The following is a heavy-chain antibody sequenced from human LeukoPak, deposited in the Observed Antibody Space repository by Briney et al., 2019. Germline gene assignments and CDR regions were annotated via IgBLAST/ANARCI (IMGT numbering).Heavy chain of an antibody. J-gene: IGHJ4*02. CDR3: ARSGYSSSWYDY. V-gene: IGHV4-4*07. CDR1: GGSISSYY. D-gene: IGHD6-13*01. CDR2: IYISGST. Sequence: SETLSLTCTVSGGSISSYYWSWIRQPAGKGLEWIGRIYISGSTNYNPSLKSRVTISVDKSKNQFSLKLSSVTAADTAVYYCARSGYSSSWYDYWGQGTLVTVSS.